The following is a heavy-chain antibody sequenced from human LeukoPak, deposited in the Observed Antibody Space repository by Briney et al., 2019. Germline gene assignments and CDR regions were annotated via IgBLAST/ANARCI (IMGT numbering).Heavy chain of an antibody. J-gene: IGHJ4*02. CDR2: IYSGGNT. CDR3: ARRAGDYSHPYDY. V-gene: IGHV3-53*01. CDR1: GFSFSTYS. D-gene: IGHD3-22*01. Sequence: GGSLRLSCAASGFSFSTYSMNWVRQAPGKGLEWVSFIYSGGNTHNSDSVKGRFTISRDNSKNTLYLQMNSLRAEDTAVYYCARRAGDYSHPYDYWGQGTLVTVSS.